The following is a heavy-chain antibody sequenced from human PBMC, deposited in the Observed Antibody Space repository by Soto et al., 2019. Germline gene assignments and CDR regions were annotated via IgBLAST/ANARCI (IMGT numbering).Heavy chain of an antibody. V-gene: IGHV4-59*01. Sequence: SGTLSLTCTVSGGSISSYYWSWIRQPPGKGLEWIGYIYYSGSTNYNPSLKSRVTISVDTSKSQFSLKLSSVTAADTAVYYCARTLRSGWDPDAFDIWGQGTMVTVSS. CDR1: GGSISSYY. CDR3: ARTLRSGWDPDAFDI. J-gene: IGHJ3*02. D-gene: IGHD6-19*01. CDR2: IYYSGST.